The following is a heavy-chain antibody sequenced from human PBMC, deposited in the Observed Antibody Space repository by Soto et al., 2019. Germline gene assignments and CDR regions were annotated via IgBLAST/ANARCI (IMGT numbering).Heavy chain of an antibody. CDR2: IDSSGST. D-gene: IGHD3-10*01. CDR3: ATWFGDGNWFDP. CDR1: GCSISSGGYY. V-gene: IGHV4-31*03. J-gene: IGHJ5*02. Sequence: QVQLQESGPGLVKPSQTLSLTCTVSGCSISSGGYYWSWIRQHPGKGLEWIGYIDSSGSTYYNPSLKRRVTISVDTSKNQFSLKLSSVTAADTAVYYCATWFGDGNWFDPWGQGTLVTVSS.